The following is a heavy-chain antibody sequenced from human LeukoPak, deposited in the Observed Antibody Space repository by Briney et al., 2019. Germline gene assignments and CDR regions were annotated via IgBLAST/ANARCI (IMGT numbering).Heavy chain of an antibody. Sequence: GSLRLSCAASGFTFSSYWMSWIRQPPGKGLEWIGEINHSGSTNYNPSLKSRVTISVDTSKNQFSLKLSSVTAADTAVYYCARGTINCSGGSCYLKGYYYYGMDVWGQGTTVTVSS. V-gene: IGHV4-34*01. CDR2: INHSGST. CDR1: GFTFSSYW. CDR3: ARGTINCSGGSCYLKGYYYYGMDV. J-gene: IGHJ6*02. D-gene: IGHD2-15*01.